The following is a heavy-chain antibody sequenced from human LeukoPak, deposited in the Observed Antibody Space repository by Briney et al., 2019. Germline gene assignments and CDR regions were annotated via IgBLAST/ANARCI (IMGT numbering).Heavy chain of an antibody. Sequence: PSETLPLTCAVYGGSFSGYYWSWIRQPPGKGLEWIGEINHSGSTNYNPSLKSRVTISVDTSKNQFSLKLSSVTAADTAVYYCARLIAAAGTSYWGQGTLVTVSS. CDR3: ARLIAAAGTSY. CDR1: GGSFSGYY. J-gene: IGHJ4*02. CDR2: INHSGST. D-gene: IGHD6-13*01. V-gene: IGHV4-34*01.